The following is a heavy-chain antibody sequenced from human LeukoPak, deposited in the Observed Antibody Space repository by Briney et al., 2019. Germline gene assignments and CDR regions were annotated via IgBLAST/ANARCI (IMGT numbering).Heavy chain of an antibody. J-gene: IGHJ3*02. CDR1: GFSFSGSA. CDR3: TRLGGRDAFDI. CDR2: IRSKANGYTT. Sequence: GGSLRLSCAASGFSFSGSALHWVRQAPGKGLEWVGRIRSKANGYTTAYGASMKGRFTISRDDSKRTAYVQMNSLKIEDTAVYYCTRLGGRDAFDIWGPGTMFTVSS. V-gene: IGHV3-73*01.